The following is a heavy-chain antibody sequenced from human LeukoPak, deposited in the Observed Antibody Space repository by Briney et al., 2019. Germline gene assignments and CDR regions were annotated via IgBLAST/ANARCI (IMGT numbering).Heavy chain of an antibody. CDR3: ANGGTYSSGP. J-gene: IGHJ4*01. V-gene: IGHV3-7*01. Sequence: PGGSLRLSCAASGFTFSNSWMSWVRHAPGKGLEWVATIKPDGSAQYYVDSVKGRFTISRDNAKNSLFLQINSLRAEDTAVYYCANGGTYSSGPWGQGTLVTVSS. CDR1: GFTFSNSW. CDR2: IKPDGSAQ. D-gene: IGHD3-22*01.